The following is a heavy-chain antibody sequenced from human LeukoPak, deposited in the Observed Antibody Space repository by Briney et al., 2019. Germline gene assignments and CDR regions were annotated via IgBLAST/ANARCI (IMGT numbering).Heavy chain of an antibody. CDR1: GFTVSNYA. CDR3: AKTLVLMVYAPFDY. Sequence: GGSLRLSCAASGFTVSNYAMGWVRQAPEKGLEWVSGISGSSGSTYYAGSVKGRFTISTDNSKNTLYLQMNSLRAEDTAVYYCAKTLVLMVYAPFDYWGQGTLVTVSS. CDR2: ISGSSGST. D-gene: IGHD2-8*01. J-gene: IGHJ4*02. V-gene: IGHV3-23*01.